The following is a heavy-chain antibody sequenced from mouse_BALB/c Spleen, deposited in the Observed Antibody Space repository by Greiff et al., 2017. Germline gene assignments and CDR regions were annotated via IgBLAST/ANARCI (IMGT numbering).Heavy chain of an antibody. CDR1: GYSFTGYN. CDR2: VNPNNGGT. CDR3: ARRGTVVATPDAMDY. Sequence: EVQLQESGPDLVKPGASVKISCKASGYSFTGYNMHWVQQSHGKRLEWIGSVNPNNGGTSYNQKFKGKAILTVDKSTSTAYMELSSLTSEDSAVYYCARRGTVVATPDAMDYWGQGTSVTVSS. V-gene: IGHV1-18*01. J-gene: IGHJ4*01. D-gene: IGHD1-1*01.